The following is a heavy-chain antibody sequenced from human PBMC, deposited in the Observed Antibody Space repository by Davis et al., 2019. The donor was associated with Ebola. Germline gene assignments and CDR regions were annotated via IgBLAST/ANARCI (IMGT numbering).Heavy chain of an antibody. CDR1: GFTFGDHS. CDR2: ISSKTYGGTT. Sequence: GESLKISCAASGFTFGDHSMSWFRQARGKGLEWVGFISSKTYGGTTEYAASVKGRFTILRDDSKSVAYLQMNSLKTEDTGVYYCTKSQWELTVWGQGTLVTVSS. V-gene: IGHV3-49*03. J-gene: IGHJ4*02. D-gene: IGHD1-26*01. CDR3: TKSQWELTV.